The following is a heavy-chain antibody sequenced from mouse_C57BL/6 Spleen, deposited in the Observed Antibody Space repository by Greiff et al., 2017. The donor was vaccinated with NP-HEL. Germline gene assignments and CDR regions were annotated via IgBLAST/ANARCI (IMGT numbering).Heavy chain of an antibody. J-gene: IGHJ3*01. CDR2: IYPGSGNT. CDR1: GYTFTDYY. Sequence: VKLQESGAELVRPGASVKLSCKASGYTFTDYYINWVKQRPGQGLEWIARIYPGSGNTYYNEKFKGKATLTAEKSSSTAYMQLSSLTSEDSAVYFCARDDYDVFAYWGQGTLVTVSA. D-gene: IGHD2-4*01. V-gene: IGHV1-76*01. CDR3: ARDDYDVFAY.